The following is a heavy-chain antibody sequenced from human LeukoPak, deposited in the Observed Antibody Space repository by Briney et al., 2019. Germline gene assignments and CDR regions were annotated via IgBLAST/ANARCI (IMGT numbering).Heavy chain of an antibody. CDR2: INAGNGNT. CDR3: ARDGTLWFGGLYYFDY. J-gene: IGHJ4*02. D-gene: IGHD3-10*01. CDR1: GYTFTSYA. Sequence: ASVKVSCKASGYTFTSYAMHWVRQAPGQRLEWMGWINAGNGNTKYSQKFQGRVTITRDTSASAAYMELSSLRSEDTAVYYCARDGTLWFGGLYYFDYWGQGTLVTVSS. V-gene: IGHV1-3*01.